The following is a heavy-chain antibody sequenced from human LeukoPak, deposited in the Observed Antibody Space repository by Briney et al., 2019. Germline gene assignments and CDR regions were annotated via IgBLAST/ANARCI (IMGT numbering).Heavy chain of an antibody. CDR2: INSGSTYT. CDR1: GFTFSDYY. Sequence: GGSLRLSCAASGFTFSDYYMSWIRQAPGKGLEWVSSINSGSTYTYYTESVKGRFTVSRDNAKNSLFLQMNSLRAEDTAIYYCARSLTTLTYEGYWGQGTLVTVSS. V-gene: IGHV3-11*06. J-gene: IGHJ4*02. CDR3: ARSLTTLTYEGY. D-gene: IGHD1-1*01.